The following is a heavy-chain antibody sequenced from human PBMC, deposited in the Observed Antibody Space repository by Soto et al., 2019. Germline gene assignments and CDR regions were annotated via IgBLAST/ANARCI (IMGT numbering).Heavy chain of an antibody. D-gene: IGHD6-13*01. CDR2: ISSSSSYI. CDR3: ARDAGSSSWHYYFDY. V-gene: IGHV3-21*01. J-gene: IGHJ4*02. Sequence: EVQLVESAGGLVKPGGSLRLSCAASGFTFSSYSMNWVRQAPGKGLEWVSSISSSSSYIYYADSVKGRFTISRDNAKNSLYLQMNSLRAEDTAVYYCARDAGSSSWHYYFDYWGQGTLVTVSS. CDR1: GFTFSSYS.